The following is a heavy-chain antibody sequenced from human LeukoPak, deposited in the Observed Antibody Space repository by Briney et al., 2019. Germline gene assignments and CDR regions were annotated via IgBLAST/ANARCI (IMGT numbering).Heavy chain of an antibody. CDR1: EDTFSSYA. J-gene: IGHJ4*02. V-gene: IGHV1-69*13. CDR2: IIPIFGTA. CDR3: ARGVGATTQSFDY. D-gene: IGHD1-26*01. Sequence: SVTVSCKASEDTFSSYAISWVRQAPGQGLEWMGGIIPIFGTANYAQKFQGRVTITADESTSTAYMELSSLRSEDTAVYYCARGVGATTQSFDYWGQGTLVTVSS.